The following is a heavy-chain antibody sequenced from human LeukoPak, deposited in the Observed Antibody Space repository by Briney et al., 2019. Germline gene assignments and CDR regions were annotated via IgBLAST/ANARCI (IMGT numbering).Heavy chain of an antibody. V-gene: IGHV3-7*01. CDR3: VRDGGVSGYDLLDY. CDR2: INQDGSEE. Sequence: GGSLRLSCAASGFTFSNYWMTWGRQAPGKGLECVAHINQDGSEEHYMDSAKARFTISRDNTKNSMSLQMNSLRAEDTAVYYCVRDGGVSGYDLLDYWGQGTLVTVSS. J-gene: IGHJ4*02. CDR1: GFTFSNYW. D-gene: IGHD5-12*01.